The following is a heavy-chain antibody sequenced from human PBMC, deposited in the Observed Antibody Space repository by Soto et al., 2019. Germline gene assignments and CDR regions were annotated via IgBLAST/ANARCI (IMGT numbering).Heavy chain of an antibody. V-gene: IGHV1-46*01. CDR3: ARGKYYADSAFPPHD. Sequence: ASVKVSCKASGYIFTNYYMHWVRQAPGQGLEWMGTINPTGGGTSYAQKFQGRVTMTRDTSTNTVHMELSSLRSEDTAVYYCARGKYYADSAFPPHDWGQGSLVTVSS. CDR1: GYIFTNYY. J-gene: IGHJ4*02. D-gene: IGHD3-22*01. CDR2: INPTGGGT.